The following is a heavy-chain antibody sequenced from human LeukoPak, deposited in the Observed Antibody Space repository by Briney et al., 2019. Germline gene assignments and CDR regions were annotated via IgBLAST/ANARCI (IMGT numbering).Heavy chain of an antibody. Sequence: SETLSLTRTVSGGSISSSSYYWGWIRQPPGKGLEWIGSIYYSGSTYYNPSLKSRVTISVDTSKNQFSLKLSSVTAADTAVYYCARSSTTDPNHYYYYYMDVWGKGTTVTVSS. CDR1: GGSISSSSYY. J-gene: IGHJ6*03. CDR3: ARSSTTDPNHYYYYYMDV. V-gene: IGHV4-39*07. CDR2: IYYSGST. D-gene: IGHD2-2*01.